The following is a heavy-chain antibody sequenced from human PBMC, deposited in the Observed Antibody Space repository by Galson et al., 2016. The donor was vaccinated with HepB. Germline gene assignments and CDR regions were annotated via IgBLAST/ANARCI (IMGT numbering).Heavy chain of an antibody. J-gene: IGHJ4*02. CDR3: ALPRRDSNGDLTLGFFAY. V-gene: IGHV1-69*13. D-gene: IGHD4-17*01. Sequence: SVKVSCKASGISFRNNGITWVRQAPGQGLQWMGVILPLFDTSTYARKFQGRVTISADESQDTAYMELNSLRSEDTAVYYCALPRRDSNGDLTLGFFAYWGQGPLVTVSS. CDR2: ILPLFDTS. CDR1: GISFRNNG.